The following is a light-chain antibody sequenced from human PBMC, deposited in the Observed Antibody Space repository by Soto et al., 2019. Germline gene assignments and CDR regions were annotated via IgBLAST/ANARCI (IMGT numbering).Light chain of an antibody. CDR2: DVS. Sequence: DIQMTQSPSTLSASVGDRVTITCRASQTVSSWLAWYQQKPGKAPKLLIYDVSSLESGVPSRFSGSGSGTEFTLTISSLQPDDFATDYCQQYYSYSRTFGQGTKVEVK. J-gene: IGKJ1*01. CDR1: QTVSSW. V-gene: IGKV1-5*01. CDR3: QQYYSYSRT.